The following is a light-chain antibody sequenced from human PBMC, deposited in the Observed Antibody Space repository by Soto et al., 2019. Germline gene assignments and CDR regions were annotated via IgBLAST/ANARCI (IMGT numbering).Light chain of an antibody. J-gene: IGKJ5*01. CDR1: QVISTS. CDR2: AAS. V-gene: IGKV1-9*01. Sequence: GESVTITCRASQVISTSLAWYQVKPGKAPKLVIYAASTLESGVPSRFSATVSGTEFSLTITSLQPEDFATYYCQQLFDSPITFGQGTRLEIK. CDR3: QQLFDSPIT.